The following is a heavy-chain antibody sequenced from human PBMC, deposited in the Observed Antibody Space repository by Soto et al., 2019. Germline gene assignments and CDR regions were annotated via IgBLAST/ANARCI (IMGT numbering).Heavy chain of an antibody. D-gene: IGHD2-15*01. Sequence: GASGKVSCKASGYTVTNYVMDWVRQAPGQRLEWMGWINAGNGNTKYSQKFQGRVTITRDTSASTAYMELSSLRSEDTAVYYCARDLGGWPDYWGQGTLVTVSS. CDR1: GYTVTNYV. V-gene: IGHV1-3*01. CDR3: ARDLGGWPDY. J-gene: IGHJ4*02. CDR2: INAGNGNT.